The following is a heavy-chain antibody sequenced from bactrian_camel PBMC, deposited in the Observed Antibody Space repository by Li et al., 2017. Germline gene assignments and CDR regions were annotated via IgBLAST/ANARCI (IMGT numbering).Heavy chain of an antibody. V-gene: IGHV3S53*01. CDR2: IDSKGIM. CDR3: ALFTPSACKAARGISLYPPGY. Sequence: HVQLVESGGGSVQAGGSLRLSCSASGYTYSGMCMAWFRQAPGKEREEVAHIDSKGIMTYAKSVEGRFTISRVNAKNPYLQMNSLKPEDTAMYYCALFTPSACKAARGISLYPPGYWGQGTQVTVS. CDR1: GYTYSGMC. J-gene: IGHJ4*01. D-gene: IGHD2*01.